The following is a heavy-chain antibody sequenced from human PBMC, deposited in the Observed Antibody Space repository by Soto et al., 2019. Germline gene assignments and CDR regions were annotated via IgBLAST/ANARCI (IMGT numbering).Heavy chain of an antibody. Sequence: PGGSLRLSCAASGFTFSSYSMNWVRQAPGKGLEWVSSISSSSSYIYYADSVKGRFTISRDNVKNSLYLQMNSLRAEDTAVYYCARAGDDPWAFDIWGQGTMVTVSS. CDR3: ARAGDDPWAFDI. CDR2: ISSSSSYI. J-gene: IGHJ3*02. D-gene: IGHD2-21*01. CDR1: GFTFSSYS. V-gene: IGHV3-21*01.